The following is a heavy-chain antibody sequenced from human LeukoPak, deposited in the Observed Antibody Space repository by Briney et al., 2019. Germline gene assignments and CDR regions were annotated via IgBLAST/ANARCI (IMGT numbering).Heavy chain of an antibody. J-gene: IGHJ4*02. V-gene: IGHV3-23*01. CDR2: IINSGGKT. Sequence: QPGGSLRLSCAASGFTFSTYAMSWVRQAPGKGLEWVSVIINSGGKTFYADSVKGRFAISRDNSKNTLYLQMNSLRADDTAVYYCAKLVGLSNTGWAFDYWGQGALVTVSS. D-gene: IGHD1-14*01. CDR1: GFTFSTYA. CDR3: AKLVGLSNTGWAFDY.